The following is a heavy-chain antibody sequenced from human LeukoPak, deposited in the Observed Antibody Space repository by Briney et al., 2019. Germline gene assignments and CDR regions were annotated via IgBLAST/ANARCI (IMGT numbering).Heavy chain of an antibody. D-gene: IGHD3-3*01. CDR3: ARSPDLEFNIWFDP. J-gene: IGHJ5*02. CDR1: GGSFSGYY. Sequence: SETLSLTCAVYGGSFSGYYWSWIRQPPGKGLEWIGEINHSGSTNYNPSLKSRVTISVDTSKNQFSLKLSSVTAADTAVYYCARSPDLEFNIWFDPWGQGTLVTVSS. CDR2: INHSGST. V-gene: IGHV4-34*01.